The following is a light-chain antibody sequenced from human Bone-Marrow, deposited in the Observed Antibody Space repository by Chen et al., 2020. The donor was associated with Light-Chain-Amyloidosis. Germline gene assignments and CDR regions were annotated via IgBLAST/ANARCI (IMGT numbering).Light chain of an antibody. CDR2: DDS. CDR3: QVWDRSSDRPV. Sequence: YVLTQPSSVSVALGQTATIACGGNNIGTISVHWYQQTPGQAPLLVVYDDSDRPSGIPERLSGSNSGNTATLTISRVEAGDEADYYCQVWDRSSDRPVFGGGTKLTVL. CDR1: NIGTIS. V-gene: IGLV3-21*02. J-gene: IGLJ3*02.